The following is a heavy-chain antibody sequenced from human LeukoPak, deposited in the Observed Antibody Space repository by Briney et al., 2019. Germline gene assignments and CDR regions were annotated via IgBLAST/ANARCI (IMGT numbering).Heavy chain of an antibody. D-gene: IGHD5-12*01. J-gene: IGHJ4*02. CDR1: GGSFSGYY. V-gene: IGHV4-34*01. CDR2: INHSGST. Sequence: PSETLSLTCAVYGGSFSGYYWSWIRQPPGKGLEWIGEINHSGSTNYNPSLKSRVTISVDTSKNQFSLKLSSVTAADTAVYYCARIYSGYDYLFDYWGQGTLVTVSS. CDR3: ARIYSGYDYLFDY.